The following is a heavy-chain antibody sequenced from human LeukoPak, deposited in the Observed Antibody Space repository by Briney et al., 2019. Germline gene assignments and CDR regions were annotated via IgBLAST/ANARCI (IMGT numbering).Heavy chain of an antibody. CDR1: GFTFDEYA. D-gene: IGHD1-14*01. V-gene: IGHV3-43*02. CDR2: ISGDAVNT. CDR3: AKDLGPTGAGWFDP. J-gene: IGHJ5*02. Sequence: GGSLRLSCAASGFTFDEYAMYWVRQAPGKGLEWVSLISGDAVNTYYADSVKGRFTISRDNSKDSLYLQMNSLETEDTALYYCAKDLGPTGAGWFDPWGQGMLVTVSS.